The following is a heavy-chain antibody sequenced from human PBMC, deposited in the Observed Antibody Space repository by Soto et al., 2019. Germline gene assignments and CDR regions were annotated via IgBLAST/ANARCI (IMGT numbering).Heavy chain of an antibody. D-gene: IGHD2-15*01. J-gene: IGHJ6*02. V-gene: IGHV3-30-3*01. Sequence: QVQLVESGGGVVQPGRSLRLSCAASGFTFSSYAMHWVRQAPGKGLEWVAVISYDGSNKYYADSVKGRFTISRDNSKKTLYLQLXSLRAEDTAVYYCARAGCDGGSCYTLVGLRYGMDVWGQGTTVTVSS. CDR2: ISYDGSNK. CDR3: ARAGCDGGSCYTLVGLRYGMDV. CDR1: GFTFSSYA.